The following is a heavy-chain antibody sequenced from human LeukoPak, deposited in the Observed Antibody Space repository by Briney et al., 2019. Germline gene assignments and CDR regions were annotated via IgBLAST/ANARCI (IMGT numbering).Heavy chain of an antibody. CDR3: AKDAYYGFWSGYPPHY. V-gene: IGHV3-23*01. CDR1: GFTLRSYA. D-gene: IGHD3-3*01. CDR2: ISGSGGST. Sequence: PGGSLRLSCAASGFTLRSYAMSWVRQAPGKGLEWVSAISGSGGSTYYADSVKGRFTISRDNSKNTLYVQMNSLRAEDTAVYYCAKDAYYGFWSGYPPHYWGQGTLVTVSS. J-gene: IGHJ4*02.